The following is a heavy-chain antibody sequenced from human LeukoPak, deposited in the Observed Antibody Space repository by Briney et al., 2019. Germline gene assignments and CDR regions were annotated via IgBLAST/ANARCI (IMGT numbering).Heavy chain of an antibody. CDR3: AKDGGGYYDSSGHFDY. Sequence: GGSLRLSCAASGFIFSNYGMNWVRQAPGKGLEWVPAISGSGGSTYYADSVKGRFTISRDNSKNTLYLQMNSLRAEDTAVYYCAKDGGGYYDSSGHFDYWGQGTLVTVSS. CDR1: GFIFSNYG. D-gene: IGHD3-22*01. CDR2: ISGSGGST. V-gene: IGHV3-23*01. J-gene: IGHJ4*02.